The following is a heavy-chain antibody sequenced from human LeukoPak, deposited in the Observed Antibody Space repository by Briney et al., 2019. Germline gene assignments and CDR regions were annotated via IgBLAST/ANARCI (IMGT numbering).Heavy chain of an antibody. J-gene: IGHJ4*02. CDR1: GYTFTGYY. CDR3: ARGGDYGDYPYYFDY. Sequence: ASVKVSCKASGYTFTGYYMHWVRQAPGRGPEWMGWINPNSGGTNYAQKFQGRVTMTRDTSISTAYMELSGLRSDDTAVYYCARGGDYGDYPYYFDYWGQGTLVTVSS. CDR2: INPNSGGT. D-gene: IGHD4-17*01. V-gene: IGHV1-2*02.